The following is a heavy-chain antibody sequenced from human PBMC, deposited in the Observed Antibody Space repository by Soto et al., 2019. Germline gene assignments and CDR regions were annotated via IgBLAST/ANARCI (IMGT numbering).Heavy chain of an antibody. J-gene: IGHJ4*02. CDR3: VRDTYFSDSSSYTRCFDF. D-gene: IGHD3-22*01. Sequence: EVQLVESGGGLVQPGGSLRLSCSVSGFTLSDHYIDWVRQAPGKGLEWVGRSRNQANGYSTIYAASVKGRFTTSRDDSKNLVYLQMESLRTEDTAVDYCVRDTYFSDSSSYTRCFDFWGQGALVTVSS. V-gene: IGHV3-72*01. CDR1: GFTLSDHY. CDR2: SRNQANGYST.